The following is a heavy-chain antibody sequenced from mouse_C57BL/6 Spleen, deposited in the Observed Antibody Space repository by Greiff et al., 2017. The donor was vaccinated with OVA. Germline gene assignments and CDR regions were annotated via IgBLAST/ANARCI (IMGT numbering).Heavy chain of an antibody. V-gene: IGHV5-17*01. Sequence: DVKLVESGGGLVKPGGSLKLSCAASGFTFSDYGMHWVRQAPEKGLEWVAYISSGSSTIYYADTVKGRFTISRDNAKNTLFLQMTSLRSEDTAMYYCARRTGTGGYFDYWGQGTTLTVSS. CDR3: ARRTGTGGYFDY. D-gene: IGHD4-1*01. J-gene: IGHJ2*01. CDR2: ISSGSSTI. CDR1: GFTFSDYG.